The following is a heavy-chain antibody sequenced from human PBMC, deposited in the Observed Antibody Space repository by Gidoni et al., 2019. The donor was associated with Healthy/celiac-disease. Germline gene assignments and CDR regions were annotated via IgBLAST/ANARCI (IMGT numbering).Heavy chain of an antibody. CDR1: GFTFSSYG. CDR2: ISYDGSNK. J-gene: IGHJ4*02. V-gene: IGHV3-30*18. Sequence: QVQLVESGGGVVQPGRSLRLSCAASGFTFSSYGMHWVRQAPGKGLEWVAVISYDGSNKYYADSVKGRFTISRDNSKNTLYLQMNSLRAEDTAVYYCAKEELRLGEFFDYWGQGTLVTVSS. D-gene: IGHD3-16*01. CDR3: AKEELRLGEFFDY.